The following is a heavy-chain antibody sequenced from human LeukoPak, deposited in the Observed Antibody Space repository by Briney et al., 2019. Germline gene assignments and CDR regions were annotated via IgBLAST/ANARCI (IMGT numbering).Heavy chain of an antibody. CDR1: GFTFSSYA. D-gene: IGHD2-2*01. J-gene: IGHJ4*02. CDR3: AKDVDGIVVVPAAMFHY. V-gene: IGHV3-23*01. Sequence: PGGSLRLSCAASGFTFSSYAMSWARQAPGKGLEWVSAISGSGGSTYYADSVKGRFTISRNNSKNTLYLQMNSLRAEDTAVYYCAKDVDGIVVVPAAMFHYWGQGTLVTVSS. CDR2: ISGSGGST.